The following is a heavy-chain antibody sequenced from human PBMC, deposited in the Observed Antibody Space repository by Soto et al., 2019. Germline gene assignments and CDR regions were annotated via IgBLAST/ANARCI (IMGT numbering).Heavy chain of an antibody. CDR2: ISYDGSNK. V-gene: IGHV3-30*18. CDR3: AKVPHIVGASYYLDY. J-gene: IGHJ4*02. D-gene: IGHD1-26*01. Sequence: QVQLVESGGGVVQPGRSLRLSCAASGFTFSSYGMHWVRQAPGKGLEWVAVISYDGSNKYYADSVKGRFTISRDNSKNTLYLQMNSLRAEDTAVYYCAKVPHIVGASYYLDYWGQGTLVTVSS. CDR1: GFTFSSYG.